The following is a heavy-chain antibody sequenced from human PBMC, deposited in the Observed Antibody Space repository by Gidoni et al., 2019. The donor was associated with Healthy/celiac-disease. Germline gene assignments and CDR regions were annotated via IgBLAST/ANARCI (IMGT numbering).Heavy chain of an antibody. Sequence: QVTLKESGPVLVKPTETLTLTCTVSGFSLSNARMGVSWIRQPPGKALEWLAHIFSNDEKSYSTSLKSRLTISKDTSKSQVVLTMTNMDPVDTATYYCARTYCGGDCYGFIYSAFDIWGQGTMVTVSS. D-gene: IGHD2-21*02. V-gene: IGHV2-26*01. CDR2: IFSNDEK. CDR3: ARTYCGGDCYGFIYSAFDI. CDR1: GFSLSNARMG. J-gene: IGHJ3*02.